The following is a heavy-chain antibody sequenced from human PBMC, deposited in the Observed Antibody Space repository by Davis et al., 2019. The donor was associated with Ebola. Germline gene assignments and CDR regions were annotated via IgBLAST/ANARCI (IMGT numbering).Heavy chain of an antibody. D-gene: IGHD5-18*01. CDR2: IYYSGSN. CDR3: AGESRGYSYGDRNYYYYGMDV. V-gene: IGHV4-59*01. Sequence: MPGGSLRLSCTVSGGSISSYYWSWIRQPPGKGLEWIGYIYYSGSNNYNPSLKSRFTISVATSKNQFSLKLSSVTAADTAVYYCAGESRGYSYGDRNYYYYGMDVWGQGTTVTVSS. CDR1: GGSISSYY. J-gene: IGHJ6*02.